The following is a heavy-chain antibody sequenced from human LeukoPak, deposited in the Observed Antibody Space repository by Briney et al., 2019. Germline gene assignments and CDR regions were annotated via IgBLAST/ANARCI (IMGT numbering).Heavy chain of an antibody. V-gene: IGHV4-34*01. CDR2: INHSGST. CDR3: ARGYDYGGNSGGFDY. Sequence: PSETLSLTCAVYGGSFSGYYWSWIRQPPGKGLEWIGEINHSGSTNYNPSPKSRVTISVDTSKNQFSLKLSSVTAADTAVYYCARGYDYGGNSGGFDYWGQGTLVTVSS. J-gene: IGHJ4*02. CDR1: GGSFSGYY. D-gene: IGHD4-23*01.